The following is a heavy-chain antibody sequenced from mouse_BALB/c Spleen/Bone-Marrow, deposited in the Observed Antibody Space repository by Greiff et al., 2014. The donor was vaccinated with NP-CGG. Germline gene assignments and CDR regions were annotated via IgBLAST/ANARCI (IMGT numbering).Heavy chain of an antibody. V-gene: IGHV10-1*02. CDR1: GFTFNTYA. CDR3: VSHGSWFAY. CDR2: IRSKSNNYAT. Sequence: EVHLVESGGGLVQPKGSLKLSCAASGFTFNTYAMNWVRQAPGKGLEWVARIRSKSNNYATYYADSVKDRFTISRDDSQSMLYLQMNNLKTEYTAMYYCVSHGSWFAYWGQGTLVTVSA. J-gene: IGHJ3*01.